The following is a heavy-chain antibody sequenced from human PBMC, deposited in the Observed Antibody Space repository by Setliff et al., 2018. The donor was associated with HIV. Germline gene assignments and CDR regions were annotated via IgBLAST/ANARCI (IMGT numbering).Heavy chain of an antibody. CDR2: MNPDSGNT. CDR1: GYTFINYD. Sequence: ASVKVSCKASGYTFINYDIYWVRQTTGQGLEWMGWMNPDSGNTGYAQKFQGRVTMTRNTSISTAYMDLSSLRSEDTAVYYCARGATITYYFDYWGQGTLVTVSS. V-gene: IGHV1-8*02. CDR3: ARGATITYYFDY. J-gene: IGHJ4*02. D-gene: IGHD5-12*01.